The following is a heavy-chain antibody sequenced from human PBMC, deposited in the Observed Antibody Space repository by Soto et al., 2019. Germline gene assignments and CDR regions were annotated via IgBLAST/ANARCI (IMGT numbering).Heavy chain of an antibody. CDR2: VSFDGSNK. CDR1: GFTFSTHA. CDR3: AKDARENTGFDY. V-gene: IGHV3-30-3*01. J-gene: IGHJ4*02. D-gene: IGHD5-18*01. Sequence: GGSLRLSCAASGFTFSTHAMHWVRQAPGKGLECVAIVSFDGSNKYYADSVKGRFTISRDNAKNSLYLQMNSLRAEDTAFYYCAKDARENTGFDYWGQGTLVTVSS.